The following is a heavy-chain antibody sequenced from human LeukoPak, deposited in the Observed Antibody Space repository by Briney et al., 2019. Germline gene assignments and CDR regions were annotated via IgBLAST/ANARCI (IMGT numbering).Heavy chain of an antibody. V-gene: IGHV3-74*01. J-gene: IGHJ4*02. D-gene: IGHD2-15*01. CDR1: GFTFSSYW. Sequence: TGGSLRLSCAASGFTFSSYWMHWVRQAPGKGLVWVSRINTDGSSTSYADSVKGRFTISRDNAKNTLYLQMNSLRAEDTAEYYCARAPCRGGSCRFDYWGQGTLVTVSS. CDR2: INTDGSST. CDR3: ARAPCRGGSCRFDY.